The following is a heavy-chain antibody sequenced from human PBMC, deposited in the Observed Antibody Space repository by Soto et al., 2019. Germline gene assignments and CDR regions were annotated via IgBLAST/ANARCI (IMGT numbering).Heavy chain of an antibody. V-gene: IGHV1-18*01. J-gene: IGHJ4*02. CDR1: GYTFTIYG. CDR3: ARDRRGRITIFGVVTPNYYFDY. CDR2: ISAYNGNT. Sequence: ASVKVSCKASGYTFTIYGISWVRQAPGQGLEWMGWISAYNGNTNYAQKLQGRVTMTTDTSTSTAYMELRSLRSDDTAVYYCARDRRGRITIFGVVTPNYYFDYWGQGTLVTVSS. D-gene: IGHD3-3*01.